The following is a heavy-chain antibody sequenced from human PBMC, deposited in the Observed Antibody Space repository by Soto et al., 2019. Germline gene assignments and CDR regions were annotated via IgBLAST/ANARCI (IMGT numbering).Heavy chain of an antibody. J-gene: IGHJ4*02. V-gene: IGHV1-46*03. CDR2: INPSGGST. D-gene: IGHD4-17*01. Sequence: ASVKVSCKASGYTFTSYYLHWVRQAPGQGLVWMGIINPSGGSTNYAQKFQGRVTMARDTSTSTVYMELSSLRSEDTAVYYCASVYGDYVYWGQGTLVTSPQ. CDR3: ASVYGDYVY. CDR1: GYTFTSYY.